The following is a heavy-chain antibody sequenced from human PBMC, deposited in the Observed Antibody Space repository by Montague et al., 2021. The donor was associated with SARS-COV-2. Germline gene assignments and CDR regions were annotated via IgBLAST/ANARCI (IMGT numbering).Heavy chain of an antibody. V-gene: IGHV4-61*08. Sequence: LVKPTQTLTLTCAFSGFSLNTDGMCVSWIRQTPGKGLEWIGYIYYDGSTNYNPSLKSRVTMSVDSSKNQFSLRLSSVTAADTAVYYCARYGSYFEHWGQGTLVTVSS. CDR1: GFSLNTDGMC. CDR3: ARYGSYFEH. D-gene: IGHD1-26*01. CDR2: IYYDGST. J-gene: IGHJ4*02.